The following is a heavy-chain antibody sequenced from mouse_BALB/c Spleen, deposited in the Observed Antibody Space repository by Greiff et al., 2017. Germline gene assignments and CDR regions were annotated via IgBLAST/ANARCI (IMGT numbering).Heavy chain of an antibody. CDR3: ARWGDSSY. V-gene: IGHV5-17*02. CDR1: GFTFSSFG. D-gene: IGHD3-3*01. CDR2: ISSGSSTI. J-gene: IGHJ3*01. Sequence: EVMLVESGGGLVQPGGSRKLSCAASGFTFSSFGMHWVRQAPEMGLEWVAYISSGSSTIYYADTVKGRFTISRDNPKNTLFLPMTSLRSEDTAMYYCARWGDSSYWGQGTLVTVSA.